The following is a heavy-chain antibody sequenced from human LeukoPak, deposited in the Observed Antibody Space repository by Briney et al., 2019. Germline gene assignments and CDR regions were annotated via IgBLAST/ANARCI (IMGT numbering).Heavy chain of an antibody. CDR1: VGSISSSSYY. Sequence: LETLSLTCTVSVGSISSSSYYWGWIRQPPGKGLEWIGCIYYSGSTYYNPSLKSRVTISVDTSKNQFSLKLSSVTAADTAVYYCAAQYSGYVRLDYWGQGTLVTVSS. V-gene: IGHV4-39*01. CDR3: AAQYSGYVRLDY. D-gene: IGHD5-12*01. J-gene: IGHJ4*02. CDR2: IYYSGST.